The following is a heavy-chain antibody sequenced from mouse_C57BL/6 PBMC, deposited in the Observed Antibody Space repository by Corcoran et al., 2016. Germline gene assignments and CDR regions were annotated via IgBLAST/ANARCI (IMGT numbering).Heavy chain of an antibody. CDR1: AYASSSYL. D-gene: IGHD1-1*01. Sequence: VQLQQSGAELVQPGASVKIFCKASAYASSSYLMNRVKQRPGKGLEWIGQIYPGDGDTNYNGKFKGKATLTAAKSSSTAYMQLSSLTSEDSAVYFCEKGTTVVATSFAYWGQGTLVTVSA. J-gene: IGHJ3*01. CDR2: IYPGDGDT. V-gene: IGHV1-80*01. CDR3: EKGTTVVATSFAY.